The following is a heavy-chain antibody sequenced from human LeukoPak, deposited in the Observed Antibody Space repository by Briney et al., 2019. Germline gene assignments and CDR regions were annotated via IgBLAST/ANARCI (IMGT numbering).Heavy chain of an antibody. J-gene: IGHJ3*02. CDR2: IYDSGST. CDR1: GGSITTYY. CDR3: ARAPGGLDAFDI. V-gene: IGHV4-59*01. Sequence: SETLSLTCTVSGGSITTYYWSWIRQPPGKGLEWIGHIYDSGSTNYNPSLKSRVTISVDTSKNQFSLKLSSVTAADTAVYYCARAPGGLDAFDIWGQGTMVTVSS. D-gene: IGHD3-16*01.